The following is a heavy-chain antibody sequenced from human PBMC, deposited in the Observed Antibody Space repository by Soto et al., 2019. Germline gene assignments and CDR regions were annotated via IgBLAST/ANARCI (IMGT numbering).Heavy chain of an antibody. CDR2: ISSSSSYI. CDR3: ARARDSSGYEDFDY. Sequence: SLRLSCAASGFTFSSYSMNWVRQAPGKGLEWVSSISSSSSYIYYADSVKGRFTISRDNAKNSLYLQMNSLRAEDTAVYYCARARDSSGYEDFDYWGQGTLVTVSS. D-gene: IGHD5-12*01. CDR1: GFTFSSYS. J-gene: IGHJ4*02. V-gene: IGHV3-21*01.